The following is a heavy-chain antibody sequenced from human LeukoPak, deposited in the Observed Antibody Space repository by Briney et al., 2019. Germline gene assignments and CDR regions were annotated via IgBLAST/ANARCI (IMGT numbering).Heavy chain of an antibody. J-gene: IGHJ6*03. Sequence: SETLSLTCAVYGGSFSGYYRSWIRQPPGKGLEWIGEINHSGSTNYNPSLKSRVTISVDTSKNQFSLKLSSVTAADTAVYYCARAWYGDFIYYMDVWGKGTTVTVSS. D-gene: IGHD4-17*01. V-gene: IGHV4-34*01. CDR2: INHSGST. CDR3: ARAWYGDFIYYMDV. CDR1: GGSFSGYY.